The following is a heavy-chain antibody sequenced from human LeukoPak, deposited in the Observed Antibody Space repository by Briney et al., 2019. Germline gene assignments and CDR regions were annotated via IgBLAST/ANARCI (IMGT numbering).Heavy chain of an antibody. CDR1: GGSISSSSYY. CDR2: IYYSGST. CDR3: ARDSGYGPYYFDY. J-gene: IGHJ4*02. V-gene: IGHV4-39*07. Sequence: EPLSLTCTVSGGSISSSSYYWGWIRPPPGKGLEWIGSIYYSGSTYYNPSLKSRVTISVDTSKNQFSLKLSSVTAADTAVYYCARDSGYGPYYFDYWGQGTLVTVSS. D-gene: IGHD5-18*01.